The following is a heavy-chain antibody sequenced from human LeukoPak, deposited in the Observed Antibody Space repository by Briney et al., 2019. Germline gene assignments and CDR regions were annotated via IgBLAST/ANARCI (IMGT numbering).Heavy chain of an antibody. CDR3: ARTSGAGSTFDY. CDR2: ISSSSSYI. J-gene: IGHJ4*02. V-gene: IGHV3-21*01. D-gene: IGHD1-1*01. CDR1: GFTFSSYS. Sequence: GGSLRLSCAASGFTFSSYSMNWVRQAPGKGLEWVSSISSSSSYIYYADSVKGRFTISRDNAKHSLYLQMNSLRAEDTAAYYCARTSGAGSTFDYWGQGTLVTVSS.